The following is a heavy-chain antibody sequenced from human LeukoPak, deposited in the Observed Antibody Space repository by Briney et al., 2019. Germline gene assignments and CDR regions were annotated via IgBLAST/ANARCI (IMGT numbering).Heavy chain of an antibody. CDR3: ARDLVGGWDDSSGYYYGYFDY. J-gene: IGHJ4*02. D-gene: IGHD3-22*01. CDR1: GFSFAIYD. Sequence: WGSLSLSCAASGFSFAIYDMHWVRQAPGKGLEWVAVISYDGNNKYYADSVKGRFTISRDNSKNTLYLQMNSLRAEDTAVYYCARDLVGGWDDSSGYYYGYFDYWGQGTLVTVSS. CDR2: ISYDGNNK. V-gene: IGHV3-30-3*01.